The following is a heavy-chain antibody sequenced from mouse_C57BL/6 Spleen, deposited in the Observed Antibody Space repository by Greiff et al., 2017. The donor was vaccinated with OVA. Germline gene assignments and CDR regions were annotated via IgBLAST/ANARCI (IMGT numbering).Heavy chain of an antibody. CDR3: ARRDYGSAWFAY. V-gene: IGHV5-4*03. CDR2: ISDGGSYT. D-gene: IGHD1-1*01. CDR1: GFTFSSYA. J-gene: IGHJ3*01. Sequence: EVQVVESGGGLVKPGGSLKLSCAASGFTFSSYAMSWVRQTPEKRLEWVATISDGGSYTYYPDNVKGRFTISRDNAKNNLYLQMSHLKSEDTAMYYCARRDYGSAWFAYWGQGTLVTVSA.